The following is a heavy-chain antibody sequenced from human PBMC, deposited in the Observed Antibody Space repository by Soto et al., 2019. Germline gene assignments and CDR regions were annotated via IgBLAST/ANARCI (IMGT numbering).Heavy chain of an antibody. V-gene: IGHV3-30-3*01. CDR1: GFTFSSYA. CDR3: ARDRLRYNWNDFPYYYYGMDV. CDR2: ISYDGSNK. J-gene: IGHJ6*02. D-gene: IGHD1-1*01. Sequence: QVQLVESGGGVVQPGRSLRLSCAASGFTFSSYAMHWVRQAPGKGLEWVAVISYDGSNKYYADSVKGRFNISRDNSKNTLYLQMNCLRTEDTAVYYCARDRLRYNWNDFPYYYYGMDVWGQGTTVTVSS.